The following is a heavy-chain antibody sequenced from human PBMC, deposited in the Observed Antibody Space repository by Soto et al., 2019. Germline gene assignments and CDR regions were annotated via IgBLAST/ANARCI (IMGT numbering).Heavy chain of an antibody. CDR3: ARESGSIAVAGTPTAYYYYGMDV. D-gene: IGHD6-19*01. Sequence: TXATLSLTCTVSGGSISSYYWSWIRQPAGKGLEWIGRIYTSVSTNYNPSLKSRVTMSVDTSKNQFSLKLSSVTAADTAVYYCARESGSIAVAGTPTAYYYYGMDVWGQGTTVTVSS. V-gene: IGHV4-4*07. CDR1: GGSISSYY. J-gene: IGHJ6*02. CDR2: IYTSVST.